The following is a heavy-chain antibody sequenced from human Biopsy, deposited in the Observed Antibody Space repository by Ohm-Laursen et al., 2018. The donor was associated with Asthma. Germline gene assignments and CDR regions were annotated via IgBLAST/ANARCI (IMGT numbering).Heavy chain of an antibody. CDR1: GGTISSGGHY. J-gene: IGHJ4*02. V-gene: IGHV4-31*03. D-gene: IGHD4-23*01. CDR2: IYDSGRT. Sequence: TLSLTCIVSGGTISSGGHYWNWIRQEPGKGLEWIGNIYDSGRTYYKSSLKSRITISVDSSKNQLSLTLTSVTAADTAIYYCARGVDYGGNHVDSWGQGILVTVSA. CDR3: ARGVDYGGNHVDS.